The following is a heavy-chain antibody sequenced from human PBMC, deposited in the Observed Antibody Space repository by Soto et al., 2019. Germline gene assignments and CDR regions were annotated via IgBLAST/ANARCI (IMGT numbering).Heavy chain of an antibody. CDR2: IYYSGST. CDR3: ASSDFYYYYGMDV. D-gene: IGHD6-25*01. V-gene: IGHV4-30-4*01. J-gene: IGHJ6*02. CDR1: GGPISSGDYY. Sequence: LSLTCTVSGGPISSGDYYWSWIRQPPGKGLEWIGYIYYSGSTYYNPSLKSRVTISVDTSKNQFSLKLSSVTAADTAVYYCASSDFYYYYGMDVWGQGTTVTVYS.